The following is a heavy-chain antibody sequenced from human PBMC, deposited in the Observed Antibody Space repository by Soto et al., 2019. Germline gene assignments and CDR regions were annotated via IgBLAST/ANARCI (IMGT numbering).Heavy chain of an antibody. Sequence: ASVKVSCKASGYTFTSYGISWVRQAPGQGLEWMGWISAYNGNTNYAQKLQGRVTMTTDTSTSTAYMELRSLRSDDTAMYYCARDSPPRYFDWLPYTPYYYYYGMDVWGQGTTVTVSS. J-gene: IGHJ6*02. CDR2: ISAYNGNT. V-gene: IGHV1-18*01. CDR3: ARDSPPRYFDWLPYTPYYYYYGMDV. CDR1: GYTFTSYG. D-gene: IGHD3-9*01.